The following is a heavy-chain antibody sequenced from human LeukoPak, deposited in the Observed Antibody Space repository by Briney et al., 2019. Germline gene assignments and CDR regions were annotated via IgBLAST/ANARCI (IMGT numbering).Heavy chain of an antibody. D-gene: IGHD6-6*01. CDR3: AGFEYSSSTAAFDI. CDR1: GGTFSSYA. CDR2: IIPIFGTA. V-gene: IGHV1-69*05. J-gene: IGHJ3*02. Sequence: SVKVSCKASGGTFSSYAISWVRQAPGQGLEWMGGIIPIFGTANYAQKFQGRVTITTDESTSTAYMELSSLRSEDTAVYYCAGFEYSSSTAAFDIWGQGTMVTVSS.